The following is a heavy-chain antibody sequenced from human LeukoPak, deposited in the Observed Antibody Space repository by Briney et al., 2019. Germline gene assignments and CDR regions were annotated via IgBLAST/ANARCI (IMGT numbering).Heavy chain of an antibody. CDR3: AREGGWLQLNYYMDV. J-gene: IGHJ6*03. V-gene: IGHV1-69*13. Sequence: SVKVSCKASGGTFSSYAISWVRQAPGQGLEWMGGIIPIFGTANYAQKFQGRVTITADESTSTAYMELSSLRSEDTAVYYCAREGGWLQLNYYMDVWGKGTTVTISS. CDR2: IIPIFGTA. D-gene: IGHD5-24*01. CDR1: GGTFSSYA.